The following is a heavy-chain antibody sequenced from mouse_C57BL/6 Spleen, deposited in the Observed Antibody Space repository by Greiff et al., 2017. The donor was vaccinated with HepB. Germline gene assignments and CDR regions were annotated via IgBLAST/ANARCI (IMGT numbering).Heavy chain of an antibody. V-gene: IGHV1-52*01. CDR3: VRWDANYPSYCAMDY. D-gene: IGHD2-1*01. Sequence: QVQLQQPGAELVRPGSSVKLSCKASGYTFTSYWMHWVKQRPIQGLEWIGNIDPSDSETHYNQKFKDKATLTVDKSSSTAYMQLSSLTSEDSAVYYCVRWDANYPSYCAMDYWGQGTSVTVSS. CDR2: IDPSDSET. CDR1: GYTFTSYW. J-gene: IGHJ4*01.